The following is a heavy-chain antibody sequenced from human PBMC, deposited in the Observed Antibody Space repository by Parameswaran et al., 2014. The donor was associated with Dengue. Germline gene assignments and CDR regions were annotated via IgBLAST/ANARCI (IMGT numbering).Heavy chain of an antibody. CDR3: ARTGYCSSPSCYENYFDY. V-gene: IGHV3-30-3*01. CDR2: ISYDGSNK. J-gene: IGHJ4*02. D-gene: IGHD2-2*01. Sequence: GSLRLSCAASGFTFSSYAMHWVRQAPGKGLEWVAIISYDGSNKYYADSVKGRFTISRDNSRNTLYLQMNSLRAEDTAVYYCARTGYCSSPSCYENYFDYWGQGTLVPSPQ. CDR1: GFTFSSYA.